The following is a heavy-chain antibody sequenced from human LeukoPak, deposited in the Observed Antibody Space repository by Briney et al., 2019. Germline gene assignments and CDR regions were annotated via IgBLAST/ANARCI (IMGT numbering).Heavy chain of an antibody. CDR1: GYSFTNYW. J-gene: IGHJ5*02. CDR2: IYPGDSDT. V-gene: IGHV5-51*01. CDR3: ARHLRLWQNWFDP. Sequence: GESLKISCKGSGYSFTNYWIGWVRHMPGKGPEWMGIIYPGDSDTRYSPSFQGQVTISADKSISTACLQWSSLKASDTAMYYCARHLRLWQNWFDPWGQGTLVTVSS. D-gene: IGHD5-18*01.